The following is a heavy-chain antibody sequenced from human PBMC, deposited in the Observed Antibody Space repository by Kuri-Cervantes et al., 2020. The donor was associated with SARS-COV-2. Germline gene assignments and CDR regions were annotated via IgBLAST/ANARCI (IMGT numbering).Heavy chain of an antibody. CDR3: AKDRIALAGTGDY. Sequence: SLKISCAASGFTFDDYAMHWVRQAPGKGLEWVSGISWNSGSIGYADSVKGRFTISRDNAKNSLYLQINSLRAEDTALYYCAKDRIALAGTGDYWGQGTLVTVSS. D-gene: IGHD6-19*01. J-gene: IGHJ4*02. CDR2: ISWNSGSI. V-gene: IGHV3-9*01. CDR1: GFTFDDYA.